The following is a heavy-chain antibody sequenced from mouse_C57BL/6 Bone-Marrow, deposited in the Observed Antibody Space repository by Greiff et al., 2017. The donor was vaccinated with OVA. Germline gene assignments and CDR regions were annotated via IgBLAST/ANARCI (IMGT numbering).Heavy chain of an antibody. D-gene: IGHD2-1*01. Sequence: EVKVVESVEGLVKPGGSLKLSCAASGFTFSSYAMSRVRQTPEKRLEWVAYISSGGDYIYYADTVKGRFTISRDNARNTLYLQMSSLKSEDTAMYYCTREVIYYVNLDYWGQGTTLTVSS. CDR3: TREVIYYVNLDY. CDR1: GFTFSSYA. J-gene: IGHJ2*01. CDR2: ISSGGDYI. V-gene: IGHV5-9-1*02.